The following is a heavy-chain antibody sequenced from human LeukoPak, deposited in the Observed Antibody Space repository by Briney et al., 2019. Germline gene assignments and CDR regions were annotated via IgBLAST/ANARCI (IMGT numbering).Heavy chain of an antibody. CDR2: LYSGGST. J-gene: IGHJ4*02. CDR1: GFTFSNYN. Sequence: PGGSLRLSCAASGFTFSNYNMSWVRQAPGKGLEWVSILYSGGSTYYADSVKGRFTISRDNSKNTLYLQMNSLRAEDTAVYYCARHISDYDTSAQAFDYWGQGTQVTVSS. CDR3: ARHISDYDTSAQAFDY. D-gene: IGHD3-22*01. V-gene: IGHV3-66*04.